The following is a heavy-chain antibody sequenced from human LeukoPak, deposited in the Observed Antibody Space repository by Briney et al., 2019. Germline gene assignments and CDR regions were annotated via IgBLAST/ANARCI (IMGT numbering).Heavy chain of an antibody. CDR1: GFSFSSYA. Sequence: GGSLRLSCAASGFSFSSYAMSWVRQAPGKGLEWVSAISGSGGSTYYADSVKGRFTISRDNSKNTLYLQMNSLRAEDTAVYYCAKDIVVVTSGSNAFDIWGQGTMVTVSS. J-gene: IGHJ3*02. D-gene: IGHD2-21*02. CDR2: ISGSGGST. V-gene: IGHV3-23*01. CDR3: AKDIVVVTSGSNAFDI.